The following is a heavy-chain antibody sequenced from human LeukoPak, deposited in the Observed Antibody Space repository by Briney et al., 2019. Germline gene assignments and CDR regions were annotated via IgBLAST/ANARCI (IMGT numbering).Heavy chain of an antibody. J-gene: IGHJ4*02. D-gene: IGHD5-18*01. CDR1: GNIFSNYD. CDR2: VKSTSGST. Sequence: GASVKVSCQTSGNIFSNYDINWVRQAPGEGLEWMGWVKSTSGSTAIARRFQGRVSMTRDTSTNTAHMELSGLTSEDTAVLYCARGVRGGAGVYSYGFYFDYWGQGTPLIVSS. CDR3: ARGVRGGAGVYSYGFYFDY. V-gene: IGHV1-8*01.